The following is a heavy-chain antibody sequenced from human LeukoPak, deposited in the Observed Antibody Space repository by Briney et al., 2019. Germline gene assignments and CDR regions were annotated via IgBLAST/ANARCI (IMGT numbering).Heavy chain of an antibody. CDR1: GGSFSGYY. D-gene: IGHD3-3*02. V-gene: IGHV4-34*01. Sequence: SETLSLTCAVYGGSFSGYYWSWIRQPPGKGLEWIGEINHSGSTNYNPSLKSRVTISVDTSKNQFSLKLSSVTAADTAVYYCARFSPFSGYNWFDPWGQGTLVTVSS. J-gene: IGHJ5*02. CDR3: ARFSPFSGYNWFDP. CDR2: INHSGST.